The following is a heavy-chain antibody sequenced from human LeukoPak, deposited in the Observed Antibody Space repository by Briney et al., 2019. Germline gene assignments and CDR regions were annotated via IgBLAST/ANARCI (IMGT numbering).Heavy chain of an antibody. V-gene: IGHV4-34*01. CDR1: GGSFSGYY. CDR2: INHSGST. J-gene: IGHJ4*02. Sequence: SETLSLTCAVYGGSFSGYYWSWIRQPPGKGLEWIGEINHSGSTNYNPSLKSRVTLSVDTSKNQFSLKLSSVTAADTAVYYCARSRGWLQSHPLGYWGQGTLVTVSS. D-gene: IGHD5-24*01. CDR3: ARSRGWLQSHPLGY.